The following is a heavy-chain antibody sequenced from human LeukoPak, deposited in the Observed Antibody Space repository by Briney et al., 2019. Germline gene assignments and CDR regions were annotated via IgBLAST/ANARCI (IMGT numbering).Heavy chain of an antibody. CDR1: GFTFSSYE. D-gene: IGHD6-19*01. CDR3: ARDFGQWQLNGGYYFDY. Sequence: GGSLRLSCAASGFTFSSYEMNWVRQAPGKGLEWVSYISSSGSIIYYADSVKGRFTISRDNAKNSLYLQMNSLRAEDTAVYYCARDFGQWQLNGGYYFDYWGQGTLVTVSS. CDR2: ISSSGSII. J-gene: IGHJ4*02. V-gene: IGHV3-48*03.